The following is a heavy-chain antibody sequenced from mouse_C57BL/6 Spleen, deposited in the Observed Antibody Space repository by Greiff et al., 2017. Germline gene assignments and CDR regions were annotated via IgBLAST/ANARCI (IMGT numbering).Heavy chain of an antibody. CDR1: GFTFSSYA. V-gene: IGHV5-4*01. CDR3: ARLHYYAMDY. Sequence: DVQLVESGGGLVKPGGSLKLSCAASGFTFSSYAMSWVRQTPEKRLEWVATISDGGSYTYYPDNVKGRFTISRDNAKNNLYLQMSHLKSEDTAMYYCARLHYYAMDYWGQGTSVTVSS. CDR2: ISDGGSYT. D-gene: IGHD1-1*01. J-gene: IGHJ4*01.